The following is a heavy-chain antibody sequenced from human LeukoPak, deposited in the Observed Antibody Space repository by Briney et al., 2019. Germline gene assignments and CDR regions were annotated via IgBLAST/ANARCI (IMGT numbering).Heavy chain of an antibody. D-gene: IGHD2-2*01. V-gene: IGHV1-2*02. CDR2: INPNSGGT. Sequence: ASVKVSCKASGYTFTGYYMHWVRQAPGQGLEWMGWINPNSGGTNYAQKFQGRVTMTRDTSISTAYMELSRLRSDDTAVYYCARDLGYYSSSTAFDPWGQGTLVTASS. CDR3: ARDLGYYSSSTAFDP. J-gene: IGHJ5*02. CDR1: GYTFTGYY.